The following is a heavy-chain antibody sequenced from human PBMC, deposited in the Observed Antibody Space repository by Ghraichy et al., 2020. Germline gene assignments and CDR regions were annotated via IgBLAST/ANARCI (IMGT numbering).Heavy chain of an antibody. D-gene: IGHD2-2*01. Sequence: SETLSLTCAVYGGSFSGYYWSWIRQPPGKGLEWIGEINHSGSTNYNPSLKSRVTISVDTSKNQFSLKLSSVTAADTAVYYCARGGRRSTSLYYYYYGMDVWGQGTTVTVSS. CDR1: GGSFSGYY. CDR3: ARGGRRSTSLYYYYYGMDV. CDR2: INHSGST. J-gene: IGHJ6*02. V-gene: IGHV4-34*01.